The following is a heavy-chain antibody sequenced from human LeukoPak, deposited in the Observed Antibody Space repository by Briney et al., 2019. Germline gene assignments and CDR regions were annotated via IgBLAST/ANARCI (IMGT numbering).Heavy chain of an antibody. D-gene: IGHD6-19*01. CDR2: IHYSGST. V-gene: IGHV4-59*08. CDR3: ARGRSSGWYDSWFDP. Sequence: SETLSLTCTVSGGSINSYYWSWIRQPPGKGLEWIGYIHYSGSTNYNPSLKSRVTISVDTSKNQFSLKLSSVTAADTAVYYCARGRSSGWYDSWFDPWGQGTLVTVSS. J-gene: IGHJ5*02. CDR1: GGSINSYY.